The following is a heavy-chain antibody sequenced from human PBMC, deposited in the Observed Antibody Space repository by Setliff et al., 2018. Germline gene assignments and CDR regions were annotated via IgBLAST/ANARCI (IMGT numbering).Heavy chain of an antibody. CDR2: INHSGST. J-gene: IGHJ4*02. Sequence: PSETLSLTCTVYGGSFTNYYWGWIRQSPGKGLEWIGEINHSGSTNCNPSLKSRLTISVDASTNQFSLKLYSVTAADTAVYYCRYWSGYYNNDYWGQGTLVTVSS. D-gene: IGHD3-3*01. CDR1: GGSFTNYY. CDR3: RYWSGYYNNDY. V-gene: IGHV4-34*01.